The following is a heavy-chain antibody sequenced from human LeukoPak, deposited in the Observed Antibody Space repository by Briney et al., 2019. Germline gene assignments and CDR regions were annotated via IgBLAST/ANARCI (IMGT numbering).Heavy chain of an antibody. CDR2: ISGSGGST. CDR3: AKAPYSSGTPPDY. CDR1: GFTFSSYA. Sequence: GGSLRLSCAASGFTFSSYAMSWVRQAPGKGVGWVSAISGSGGSTYYADSVKGRFTISRDNSKNTLYLQMNSLRAEDTAVYYCAKAPYSSGTPPDYWGQGTLVTVSS. V-gene: IGHV3-23*01. D-gene: IGHD6-19*01. J-gene: IGHJ4*02.